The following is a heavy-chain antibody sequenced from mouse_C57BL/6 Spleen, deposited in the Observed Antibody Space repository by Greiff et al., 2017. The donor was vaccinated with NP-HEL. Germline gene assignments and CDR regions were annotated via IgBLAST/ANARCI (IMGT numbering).Heavy chain of an antibody. D-gene: IGHD1-1*01. CDR3: ARYKPYGSSFDY. CDR2: IRNKANGYTT. V-gene: IGHV7-3*01. CDR1: GFTFTDYY. Sequence: EVNVVESGGGLVQPGGSLSLSCAASGFTFTDYYMSWVRQPPGKALEWLGFIRNKANGYTTEYSASVKGRFTISRDNSQSILYLQMNALRAEDSATYYCARYKPYGSSFDYWGQGTTLTVSS. J-gene: IGHJ2*01.